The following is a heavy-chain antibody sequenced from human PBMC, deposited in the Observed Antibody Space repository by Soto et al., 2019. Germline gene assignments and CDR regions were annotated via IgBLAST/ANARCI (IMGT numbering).Heavy chain of an antibody. CDR3: ARDAPLWFGELSN. CDR2: IYYNGST. Sequence: QVQLQESGPGLVKPSQTLSLTCTVIGGSIRSPNYYWSCIRQHPGLGLEWIGNIYYNGSTNSTPSLKSRAVISLDTSKNPFSLKLNSVTAADTAVYYCARDAPLWFGELSNWGQGTLVTVSS. J-gene: IGHJ4*02. V-gene: IGHV4-31*03. D-gene: IGHD3-10*01. CDR1: GGSIRSPNYY.